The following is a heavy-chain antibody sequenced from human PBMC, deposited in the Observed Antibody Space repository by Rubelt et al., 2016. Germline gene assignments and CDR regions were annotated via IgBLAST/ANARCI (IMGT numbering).Heavy chain of an antibody. CDR1: GYTFTGYY. Sequence: QVQLVQSGAEVKKPGASVKVSCKTSGYTFTGYYIHWVRQAPGQGLEWMGRINPNSGGTNYAQKFQGRDTMTRETAISTADMEVSRLRSDDTAVYYCARTGARYYFDYWGQGTLVTVSA. V-gene: IGHV1-2*06. J-gene: IGHJ4*02. D-gene: IGHD1-1*01. CDR2: INPNSGGT. CDR3: ARTGARYYFDY.